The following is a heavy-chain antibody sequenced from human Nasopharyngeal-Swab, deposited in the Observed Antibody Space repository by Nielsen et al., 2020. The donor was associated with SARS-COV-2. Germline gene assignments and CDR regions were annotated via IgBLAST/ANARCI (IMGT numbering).Heavy chain of an antibody. D-gene: IGHD6-19*01. CDR2: ISSSSSYI. Sequence: GESLKISCAAPGFTFSSYSMNWVRQAPGKGLEWVSSISSSSSYIYYADSVKGRFTISRDNAKNSLYLQMNSLRAEDTAVYYCARRAVAGEYFQHWGQGTLVTVSS. CDR3: ARRAVAGEYFQH. V-gene: IGHV3-21*01. CDR1: GFTFSSYS. J-gene: IGHJ1*01.